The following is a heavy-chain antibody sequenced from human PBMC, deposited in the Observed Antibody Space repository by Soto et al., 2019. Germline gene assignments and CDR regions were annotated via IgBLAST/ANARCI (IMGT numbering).Heavy chain of an antibody. D-gene: IGHD4-17*01. CDR1: GFTVSTYW. CDR2: ISPDGSTT. Sequence: EVQLVESGGGLVQPGGSLRLSCAASGFTVSTYWMHWVRQDPGKVLMWVSRISPDGSTTTYADPVRGRFTISRDTAENTLYLQMNSLRVEDTAVYYCAKDRVPYSDYGRYFDLWGRGTLVTVSS. J-gene: IGHJ2*01. V-gene: IGHV3-74*01. CDR3: AKDRVPYSDYGRYFDL.